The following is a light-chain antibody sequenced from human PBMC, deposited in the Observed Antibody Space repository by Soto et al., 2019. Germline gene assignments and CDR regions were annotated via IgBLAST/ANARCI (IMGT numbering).Light chain of an antibody. J-gene: IGLJ3*02. CDR3: AAWDDSLNALV. V-gene: IGLV1-44*01. CDR1: SSNIGSNA. CDR2: TNS. Sequence: QAVVTQPPSASGTPGQRVTISCSGVSSNIGSNAVNWYQQLPGAAPQLLIYTNSQRPSGVPDRFSGSKSGTSASLAITGLQSEDEADYHCAAWDDSLNALVFGGGTKVTVL.